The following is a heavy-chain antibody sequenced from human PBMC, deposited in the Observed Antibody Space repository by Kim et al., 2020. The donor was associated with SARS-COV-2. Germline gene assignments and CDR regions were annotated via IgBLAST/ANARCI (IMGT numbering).Heavy chain of an antibody. CDR1: GFTFSSYA. V-gene: IGHV3-30*04. CDR3: AREDCSGGSCYPDDY. Sequence: GGSLRLSCAASGFTFSSYAMHWVRQAPGKGLEWVAVISYDGSNKYYADSVKGRFTISRDNSKNTLYLQMNSLRAEDTAVYYCAREDCSGGSCYPDDYWGQGTLVTVSS. CDR2: ISYDGSNK. J-gene: IGHJ4*02. D-gene: IGHD2-15*01.